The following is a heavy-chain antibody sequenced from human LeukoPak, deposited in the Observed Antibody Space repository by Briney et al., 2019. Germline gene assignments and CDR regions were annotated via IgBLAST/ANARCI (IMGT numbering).Heavy chain of an antibody. J-gene: IGHJ3*01. Sequence: SQTLSLTCDISGDTVSSNSAAWNWIRQSPSRGLEWLGRTYYRSKWYYDYAVSVKSRITISPDTSKNQFSLQLNSGTADDTAVYYCARGFALDFWGQGTMVTVSS. V-gene: IGHV6-1*01. CDR3: ARGFALDF. CDR2: TYYRSKWYY. CDR1: GDTVSSNSAA.